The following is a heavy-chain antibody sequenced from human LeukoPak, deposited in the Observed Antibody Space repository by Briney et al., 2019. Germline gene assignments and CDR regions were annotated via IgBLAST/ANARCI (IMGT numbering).Heavy chain of an antibody. CDR2: IYTSGST. D-gene: IGHD6-13*01. J-gene: IGHJ4*02. Sequence: SETLSLTCTVSGGSISSYYWSWIRQPAGKGLEWIGRIYTSGSTNYNPSLKSRVTISVDKSKNQFSLKLSSVTAADTAVYYCATRSRRYSSSWADYFDYWGQGTLVTVSS. CDR3: ATRSRRYSSSWADYFDY. CDR1: GGSISSYY. V-gene: IGHV4-4*07.